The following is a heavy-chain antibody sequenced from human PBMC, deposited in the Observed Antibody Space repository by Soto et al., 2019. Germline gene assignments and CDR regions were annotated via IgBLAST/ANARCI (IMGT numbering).Heavy chain of an antibody. J-gene: IGHJ6*02. CDR2: ISSSSSYT. D-gene: IGHD5-12*01. Sequence: QVQLVESGGGLVKPGGSLRLSCAASGFTFSDYYMSWIRQAPGKGLEWVSYISSSSSYTNYADSVKGRFTISRDNAKNSLYLQMNSLRAEDTAVYYCARSDIVATITRSYYYGMDVWGQGTTVTVSS. V-gene: IGHV3-11*06. CDR1: GFTFSDYY. CDR3: ARSDIVATITRSYYYGMDV.